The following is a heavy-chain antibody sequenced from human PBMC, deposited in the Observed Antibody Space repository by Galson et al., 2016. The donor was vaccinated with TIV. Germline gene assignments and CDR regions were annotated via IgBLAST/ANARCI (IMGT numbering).Heavy chain of an antibody. D-gene: IGHD3-10*01. CDR3: ARSLVQGVVSYYSGMDV. Sequence: SVKVSCKASDYTFTSYGISWARQAPGQGLEWRGWISAYTGNTNYAQKFQGRVTLTTDTSTSTAYMDLRSLRYDDTAVYYCARSLVQGVVSYYSGMDVWGQGTTVTVSS. CDR2: ISAYTGNT. V-gene: IGHV1-18*01. J-gene: IGHJ6*02. CDR1: DYTFTSYG.